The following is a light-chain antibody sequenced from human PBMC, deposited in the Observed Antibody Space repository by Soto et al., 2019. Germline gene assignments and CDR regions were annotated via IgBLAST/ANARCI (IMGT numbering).Light chain of an antibody. CDR2: EVS. CDR1: SSDVAYYNF. J-gene: IGLJ2*01. Sequence: QSALTQPASVSGSPGQSITISCTGTSSDVAYYNFVSWYQQHPGKAPQLLIYEVSSRPSGVSDRFSGSKSGNTASLTISGLQAEDEADCYCSSYTTSSTLVFGGGIKLTVL. CDR3: SSYTTSSTLV. V-gene: IGLV2-14*01.